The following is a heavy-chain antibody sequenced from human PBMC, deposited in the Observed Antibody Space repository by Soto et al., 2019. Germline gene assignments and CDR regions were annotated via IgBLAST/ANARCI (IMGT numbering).Heavy chain of an antibody. D-gene: IGHD6-19*01. CDR1: GDDFATYW. V-gene: IGHV5-51*01. Sequence: GEPLKISCKVAGDDFATYWIGWVRQMTGKGLEWMGIIYPGDSDTKYSPSFQGQVTISVDKSISTAYLQWSSMTASDTAMYYCARHRYNSGPTDNDMDVWGQGTTVTVSS. CDR3: ARHRYNSGPTDNDMDV. CDR2: IYPGDSDT. J-gene: IGHJ6*02.